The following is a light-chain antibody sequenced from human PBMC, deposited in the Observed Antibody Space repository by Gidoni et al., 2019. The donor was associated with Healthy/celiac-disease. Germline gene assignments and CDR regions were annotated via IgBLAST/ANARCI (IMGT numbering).Light chain of an antibody. J-gene: IGLJ2*01. CDR3: SSYTSSSVV. CDR1: SSDVGGYNY. CDR2: EVS. Sequence: QSALTQPATVSGSPGQSITISCTGTSSDVGGYNYVSWYQQHHGKAHKLMIYEVSNRPSGVSNRFSGSKSGNTASLTISGLQAEDEADYYCSSYTSSSVVFGGGTKLTVL. V-gene: IGLV2-14*01.